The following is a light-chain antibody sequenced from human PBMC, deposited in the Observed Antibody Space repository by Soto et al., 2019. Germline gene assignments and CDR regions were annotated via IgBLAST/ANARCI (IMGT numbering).Light chain of an antibody. Sequence: EIVLTQSPATLSVSPGDRVTLSCRASESLFGFLAWYQQKPGQAPRLLIYGVSTSATGIPARFSGGGSATDFTLTISSLQSEDSEVYYCQSYNDWPFASGLGTRLEI. CDR1: ESLFGF. J-gene: IGKJ2*01. CDR3: QSYNDWPFA. CDR2: GVS. V-gene: IGKV3-15*01.